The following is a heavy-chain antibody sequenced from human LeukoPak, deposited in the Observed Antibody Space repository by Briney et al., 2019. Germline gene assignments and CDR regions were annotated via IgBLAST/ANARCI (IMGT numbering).Heavy chain of an antibody. J-gene: IGHJ6*03. CDR1: GGSISSSSYY. CDR2: IYYSGST. CDR3: TSYYYYMDV. Sequence: SETLSLTCTVPGGSISSSSYYWGWIRQTPGKGLEWIGSIYYSGSTYYNPSLKSRVTISVDTSKNQFSLKLSSVTAADTAVYYCTSYYYYMDVWGKGTTVTVSS. V-gene: IGHV4-39*01.